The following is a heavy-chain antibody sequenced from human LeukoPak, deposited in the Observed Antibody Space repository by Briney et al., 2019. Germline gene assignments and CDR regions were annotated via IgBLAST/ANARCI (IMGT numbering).Heavy chain of an antibody. J-gene: IGHJ4*02. D-gene: IGHD2-2*01. CDR2: ISGSGGST. V-gene: IGHV3-23*01. Sequence: PGGSLRLSCAASGFTFSSYAMSWVRQAPGTGLEWVSAISGSGGSTYSANSGQGRFTISRDNSKNTLYLQMNSLRAEDTAVYYCAKDSRRSSTSCYGYWGQGTLVTVSS. CDR1: GFTFSSYA. CDR3: AKDSRRSSTSCYGY.